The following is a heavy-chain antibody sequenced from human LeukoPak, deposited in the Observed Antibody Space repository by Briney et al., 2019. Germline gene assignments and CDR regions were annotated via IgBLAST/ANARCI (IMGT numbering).Heavy chain of an antibody. D-gene: IGHD6-19*01. Sequence: GGSLRLSCAASGFTFSSYWMNWARQAPGKGLEWVASINHNGNVNYYVDSVKGRFTISRDNAKNSLYLQMSNLRAEDTAVYFCAREAEVAGTESPYFDYWGQGTLVTVSS. CDR2: INHNGNVN. J-gene: IGHJ4*02. V-gene: IGHV3-7*03. CDR1: GFTFSSYW. CDR3: AREAEVAGTESPYFDY.